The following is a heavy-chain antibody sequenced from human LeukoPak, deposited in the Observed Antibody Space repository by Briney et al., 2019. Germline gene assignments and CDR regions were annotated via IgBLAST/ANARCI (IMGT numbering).Heavy chain of an antibody. V-gene: IGHV1-18*01. CDR1: GYTFTSYG. J-gene: IGHJ5*02. CDR3: ARVYYYGSGSYKYNWFDP. D-gene: IGHD3-10*01. Sequence: GASVKVSCKASGYTFTSYGISWVRQAPGQGLEWMGWISAYNGNTNYAQKLQGRVTMTTDTSTSTAYMGLRSLRSDDTAVYYCARVYYYGSGSYKYNWFDPWGQGTLVTVSS. CDR2: ISAYNGNT.